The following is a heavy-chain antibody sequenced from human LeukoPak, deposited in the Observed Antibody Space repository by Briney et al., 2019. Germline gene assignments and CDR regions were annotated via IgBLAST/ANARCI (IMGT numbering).Heavy chain of an antibody. CDR2: INQDGSAK. J-gene: IGHJ4*02. V-gene: IGHV3-7*03. CDR3: VGAPLDY. CDR1: GFASSNYW. Sequence: GGSLRLSCAISGFASSNYWMSWVRQAPGKGLEWVGKINQDGSAKYYVDSVKGRFTISRDNAKNSLYPQMDSLRAEDTAVYYCVGAPLDYWGQGTLVTVSS.